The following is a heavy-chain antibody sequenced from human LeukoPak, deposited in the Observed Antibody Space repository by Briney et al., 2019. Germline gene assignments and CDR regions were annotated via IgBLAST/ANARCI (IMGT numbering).Heavy chain of an antibody. D-gene: IGHD3-3*01. J-gene: IGHJ6*03. CDR2: IYYSGST. CDR1: GGSISSSSYY. Sequence: SETLSLTCTVSGGSISSSSYYWGWIRQPPGKGLEWIGSIYYSGSTYYNPSLKSRVTISVDTSKNQFSLKLSSVTAADTAVYYCARAGKYDFWSGYLKRFYMDVWGKGTTVTVSS. V-gene: IGHV4-39*01. CDR3: ARAGKYDFWSGYLKRFYMDV.